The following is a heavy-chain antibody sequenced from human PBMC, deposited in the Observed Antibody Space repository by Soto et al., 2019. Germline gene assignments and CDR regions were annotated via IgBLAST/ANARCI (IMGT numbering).Heavy chain of an antibody. D-gene: IGHD1-26*01. V-gene: IGHV1-18*01. CDR3: ARDDRENNYYYYYYMDV. Sequence: ASVKVSCKASGYTFTSYGISWVRQAPGQGLEWMGWISAYNGNTNYAQKLQGRVTMTTDTSTSTAYMELRSLRSDDTAVYYCARDDRENNYYYYYYMDVWGKGTTVTVSS. CDR1: GYTFTSYG. J-gene: IGHJ6*03. CDR2: ISAYNGNT.